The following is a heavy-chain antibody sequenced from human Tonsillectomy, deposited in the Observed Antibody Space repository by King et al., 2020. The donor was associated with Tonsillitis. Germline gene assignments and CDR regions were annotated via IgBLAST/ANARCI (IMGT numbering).Heavy chain of an antibody. CDR2: IAGTGTYT. J-gene: IGHJ4*02. CDR1: GFTFNNYA. Sequence: VQLVESGGGLGQPGGSLRLSCAASGFTFNNYALSWVRQAPGQGLEWVSTIAGTGTYTYYADSVKGRFTNSRDNSKNTMYMQMNSLRAEDTAIYYCAKNSASPYGYFEYWGRGTLVTVSS. D-gene: IGHD1-26*01. V-gene: IGHV3-23*04. CDR3: AKNSASPYGYFEY.